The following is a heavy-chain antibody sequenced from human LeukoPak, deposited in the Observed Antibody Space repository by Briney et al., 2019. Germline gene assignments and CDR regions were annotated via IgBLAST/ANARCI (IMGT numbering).Heavy chain of an antibody. J-gene: IGHJ4*02. V-gene: IGHV3-23*01. CDR2: ISGSGGST. D-gene: IGHD1-7*01. CDR3: AKVLVGTTCFEY. Sequence: GGSLRLSCAASGFTFSSYGMSWVRQAPGKGLEWVSAISGSGGSTYYADSVKGRFTMSRDNSKNTLYLQMNSLRAEDTAVYYCAKVLVGTTCFEYWGQGTLVTVSS. CDR1: GFTFSSYG.